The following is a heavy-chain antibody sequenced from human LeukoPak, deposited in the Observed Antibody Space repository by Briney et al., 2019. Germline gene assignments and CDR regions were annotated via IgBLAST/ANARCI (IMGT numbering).Heavy chain of an antibody. CDR2: LNPSGGST. CDR3: ARDTYGDYYYYYGMDV. V-gene: IGHV1-46*01. CDR1: GYTFTSYY. Sequence: ASVKVSCKASGYTFTSYYMHWVRQAPGQGLEWMGILNPSGGSTSYAQKFQGRVTMTRDTSTSTVYMELSSLRSEDTAVYYCARDTYGDYYYYYGMDVWGQGTTVTVSS. J-gene: IGHJ6*02. D-gene: IGHD4-17*01.